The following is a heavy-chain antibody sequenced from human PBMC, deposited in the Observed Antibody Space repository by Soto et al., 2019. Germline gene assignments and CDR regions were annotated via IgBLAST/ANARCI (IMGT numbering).Heavy chain of an antibody. CDR3: AGPASSSGWPFDY. V-gene: IGHV4-39*01. CDR2: IYYSGST. J-gene: IGHJ4*02. D-gene: IGHD6-19*01. CDR1: GGSISSSSYY. Sequence: SETLSLTCTVSGGSISSSSYYWGWIRQPPGKGLEWIGSIYYSGSTYYNPSLKSRVTISVDTSKNQFSLKLSSVTAADTAVYYCAGPASSSGWPFDYWGQGTLVT.